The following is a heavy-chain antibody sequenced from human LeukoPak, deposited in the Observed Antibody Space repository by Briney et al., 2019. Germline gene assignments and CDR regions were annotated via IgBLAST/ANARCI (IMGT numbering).Heavy chain of an antibody. D-gene: IGHD3-22*01. J-gene: IGHJ4*02. CDR1: GGTFSSYA. CDR3: PSFDYYDSSGYYYLDY. Sequence: SVKVSCKASGGTFSSYAISWVRQAPGQGLEWMGRIIPILGLANYAQKFQGRVTITADKSTSTAYKELSSLRSEDTAVYYCPSFDYYDSSGYYYLDYWGQGTLVTVSS. V-gene: IGHV1-69*04. CDR2: IIPILGLA.